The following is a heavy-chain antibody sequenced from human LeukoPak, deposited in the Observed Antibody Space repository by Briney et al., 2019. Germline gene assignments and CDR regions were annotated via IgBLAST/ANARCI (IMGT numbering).Heavy chain of an antibody. Sequence: GGSLRLSCAASGFTFSSYSMNWVRQAPGKGLEWASYISSSGSTMYHADSVKGRFTTSRDNAKNSLYLQMNSLRAEDTAVYYCARGRGGSGFFGMDVWGQGTTVTVSS. J-gene: IGHJ6*02. V-gene: IGHV3-48*04. D-gene: IGHD3-10*01. CDR3: ARGRGGSGFFGMDV. CDR2: ISSSGSTM. CDR1: GFTFSSYS.